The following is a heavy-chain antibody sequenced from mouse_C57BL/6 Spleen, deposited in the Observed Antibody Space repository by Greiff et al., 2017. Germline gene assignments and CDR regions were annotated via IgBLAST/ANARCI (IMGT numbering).Heavy chain of an antibody. CDR3: ARCLDSSGYYYAMDY. Sequence: LVESGAELARPGASVKLSCKASGYTFTSYGISWVKQRTGQGLEWIGEIYPRSGNTYYNEKFKGKATLTADKSSSTAYMELRSLTSEDSAVYFCARCLDSSGYYYAMDYWGQGTSVTVSS. V-gene: IGHV1-81*01. J-gene: IGHJ4*01. CDR2: IYPRSGNT. CDR1: GYTFTSYG. D-gene: IGHD3-2*02.